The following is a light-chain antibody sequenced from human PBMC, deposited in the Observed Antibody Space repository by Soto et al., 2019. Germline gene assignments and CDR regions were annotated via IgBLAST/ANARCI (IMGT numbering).Light chain of an antibody. J-gene: IGKJ4*01. Sequence: EIVLTQSPATLSVSPGERATLSCRASQSVRSNLAWYQQKPGQGPRLLIFGASTRATTIPARFSGSGSGTEFTLTISSLQSEDFAVYYCQQYINWPPLTFGGGTKVEIK. CDR1: QSVRSN. V-gene: IGKV3-15*01. CDR3: QQYINWPPLT. CDR2: GAS.